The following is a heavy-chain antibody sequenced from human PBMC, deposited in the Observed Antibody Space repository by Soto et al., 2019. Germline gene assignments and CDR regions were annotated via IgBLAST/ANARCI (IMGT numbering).Heavy chain of an antibody. CDR3: ARLRTSVLAQSVTPNFDS. CDR1: GGSISSTNW. V-gene: IGHV4-4*02. D-gene: IGHD5-18*01. CDR2: IHHGGSI. J-gene: IGHJ4*02. Sequence: QIQLQESGPGLVKPSGTVCLTCTVSGGSISSTNWWSWVRQPPGMGLEWIGDIHHGGSINFYSSLESRISMSADKSKTQFSLKLHSVTAADTAVYFCARLRTSVLAQSVTPNFDSWGQGTLVTVSS.